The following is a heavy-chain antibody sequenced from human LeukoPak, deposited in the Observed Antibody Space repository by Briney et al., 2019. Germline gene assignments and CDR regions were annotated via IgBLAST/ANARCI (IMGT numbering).Heavy chain of an antibody. CDR2: INHSGST. J-gene: IGHJ4*02. CDR1: GGSFSGYY. Sequence: SETLSLTCAVYGGSFSGYYWSWIRQPPGKRLDWIGEINHSGSTNYNPSLKSRVTISVDTSKNQFSLKLSSVTAADTAVYYCARDSGYDDYWGQGTLVTVSS. D-gene: IGHD3-22*01. CDR3: ARDSGYDDY. V-gene: IGHV4-34*01.